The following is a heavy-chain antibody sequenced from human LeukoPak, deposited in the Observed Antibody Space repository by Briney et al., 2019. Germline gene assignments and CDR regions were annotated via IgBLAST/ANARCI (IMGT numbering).Heavy chain of an antibody. V-gene: IGHV3-23*01. D-gene: IGHD1-26*01. J-gene: IGHJ4*02. Sequence: GGSLRPSCAASGFTFSSDAMSWVRQAPGKGLEWVSAICGSGGSTYYADSVKGRFTISRDNSKNTLYLQMNSLRAEDTAVYYCAKGDQGKGSYSIGPFDYWGQGTLVTVSS. CDR3: AKGDQGKGSYSIGPFDY. CDR2: ICGSGGST. CDR1: GFTFSSDA.